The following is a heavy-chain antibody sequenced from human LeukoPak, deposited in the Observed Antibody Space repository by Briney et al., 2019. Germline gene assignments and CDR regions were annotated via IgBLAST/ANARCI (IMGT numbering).Heavy chain of an antibody. V-gene: IGHV4-39*01. CDR2: IYYSGST. CDR1: GGSISSSSYY. Sequence: SETLSLMCNVSGGSISSSSYYWGWIRQPPGKGLEWIGSIYYSGSTYHNPSLKSRVTISVDTSKNQFSLKLSSVTAADTAVYYCARRLWDTAMDRPRYYYYYMDVWGKGTTVTVSS. CDR3: ARRLWDTAMDRPRYYYYYMDV. J-gene: IGHJ6*03. D-gene: IGHD5-18*01.